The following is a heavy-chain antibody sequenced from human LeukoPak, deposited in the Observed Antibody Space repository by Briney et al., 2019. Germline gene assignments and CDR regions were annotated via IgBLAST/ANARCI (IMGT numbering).Heavy chain of an antibody. CDR2: IYYSGNT. CDR1: GVSFNSGTYY. Sequence: SETLSLTCTVSGVSFNSGTYYWGWIRQPPGKGLEWIGTIYYSGNTNYNPSLNSRLTISVDTSKNQFSLRLTSVTAADTAVYYCARGVVVVPAARPAFFDYWGQGTLVTVSS. V-gene: IGHV4-39*01. J-gene: IGHJ4*02. CDR3: ARGVVVVPAARPAFFDY. D-gene: IGHD2-2*01.